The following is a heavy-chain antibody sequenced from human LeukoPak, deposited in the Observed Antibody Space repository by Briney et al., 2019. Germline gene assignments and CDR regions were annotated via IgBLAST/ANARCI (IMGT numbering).Heavy chain of an antibody. Sequence: PSETLSLTCTVSGGSIATSGHYWGWIRQPPGKGLEWIGSIDYRERTTYNPSLKSRVTISADTSRNQFSLKLSSVTATDTAVYYCANYVSGTMRDYWGQGTLVTVSS. CDR1: GGSIATSGHY. D-gene: IGHD3-16*01. CDR2: IDYRERT. CDR3: ANYVSGTMRDY. V-gene: IGHV4-39*01. J-gene: IGHJ4*02.